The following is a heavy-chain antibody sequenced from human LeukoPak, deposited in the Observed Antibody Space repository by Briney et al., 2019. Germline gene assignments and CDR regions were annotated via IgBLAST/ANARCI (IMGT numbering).Heavy chain of an antibody. CDR2: INHSGST. V-gene: IGHV4-34*01. CDR3: ARGPVDYGGNPYYFDY. Sequence: SETLSLTCAVYGGSFSGYYWSWIRQPPGKGLEWIGEINHSGSTNYNPSLKGRVTISVDTSKNQFSLKLSSVTAADTAVYYCARGPVDYGGNPYYFDYWGQGTLVTVSS. D-gene: IGHD4-23*01. CDR1: GGSFSGYY. J-gene: IGHJ4*02.